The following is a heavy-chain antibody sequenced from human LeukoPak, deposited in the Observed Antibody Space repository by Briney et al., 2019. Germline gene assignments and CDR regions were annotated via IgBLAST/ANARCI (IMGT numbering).Heavy chain of an antibody. J-gene: IGHJ4*02. CDR2: FYYSGST. D-gene: IGHD2-15*01. Sequence: SETLSLTCTVSGGSIRSYYWSWIRQPPGKGLEWMGYFYYSGSTKYNPTLKSRVTISLDVSKNQFSLKLSSVTAADTAVYYCARHHSGCYSQTFDNWGQGTLVTVSS. V-gene: IGHV4-59*08. CDR3: ARHHSGCYSQTFDN. CDR1: GGSIRSYY.